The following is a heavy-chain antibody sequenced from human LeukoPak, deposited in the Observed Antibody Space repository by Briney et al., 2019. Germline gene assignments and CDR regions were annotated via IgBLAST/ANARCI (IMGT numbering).Heavy chain of an antibody. Sequence: SETLSLTCAVSGGSISSGGYSWSWIRQPPGKGLEWIGYIYHSGSTYYNPSLKSRVTISVDRSKNQFSLMLSSVTAADTAVYYCARGAYSGYDYDYWGQGTLVTVSS. D-gene: IGHD5-12*01. CDR1: GGSISSGGYS. CDR2: IYHSGST. V-gene: IGHV4-30-2*01. J-gene: IGHJ4*02. CDR3: ARGAYSGYDYDY.